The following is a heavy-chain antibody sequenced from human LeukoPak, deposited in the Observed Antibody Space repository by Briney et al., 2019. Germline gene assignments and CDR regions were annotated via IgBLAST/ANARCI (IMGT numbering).Heavy chain of an antibody. CDR2: IYYSGST. CDR1: GGSLISGGYY. D-gene: IGHD5-12*01. CDR3: ARPLRGYSYGNTAFEI. V-gene: IGHV4-31*03. J-gene: IGHJ3*02. Sequence: SETLSLTCTVSGGSLISGGYYWRWVPHHPGKGLEWLGYIYYSGSTSYNPSLKSRLAISLDTSKNHFSLKLSSVTAADTAVYYCARPLRGYSYGNTAFEIWGQGTTVTVSS.